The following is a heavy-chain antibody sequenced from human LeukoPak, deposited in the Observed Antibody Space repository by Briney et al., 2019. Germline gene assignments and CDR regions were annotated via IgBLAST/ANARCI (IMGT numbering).Heavy chain of an antibody. CDR3: ARQNKRITIFGVVISGFDP. Sequence: PSETLSLTCAVYGGSFSGFYWSWIRQPPGKGLQWIGEINHSGSTDYNPSLKSRVTISVNTSKNQYSLKLSSVTAADTAVYYCARQNKRITIFGVVISGFDPWGQGTLVTVSS. CDR1: GGSFSGFY. V-gene: IGHV4-34*01. D-gene: IGHD3-3*01. J-gene: IGHJ5*02. CDR2: INHSGST.